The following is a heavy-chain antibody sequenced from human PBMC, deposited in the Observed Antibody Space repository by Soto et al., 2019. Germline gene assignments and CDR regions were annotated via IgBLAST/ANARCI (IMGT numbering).Heavy chain of an antibody. CDR3: ARDPHEFWTSYWFDP. V-gene: IGHV1-18*01. J-gene: IGHJ5*02. CDR2: ISAYDGKT. D-gene: IGHD3-3*01. CDR1: GYTFNTYG. Sequence: ASVKVSCKTSGYTFNTYGINWVRQAPGHGLELMGWISAYDGKTTYAEKFQGRVTLTTDTSTSTAYMELRSLRSDDTAIYYCARDPHEFWTSYWFDPWGQGTPVTVSS.